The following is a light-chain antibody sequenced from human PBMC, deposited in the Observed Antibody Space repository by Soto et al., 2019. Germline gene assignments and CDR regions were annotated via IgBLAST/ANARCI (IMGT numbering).Light chain of an antibody. Sequence: EIVLTQSPGTMSLSPGEIATLYCRASQSVSSSYLAWYEQTRCQTPRLLIYGASSRATGIPDRFSGSESWTDFTLTISRLEPKDFAVYYCQQHGYSPTYTFGQGTKLEIK. CDR3: QQHGYSPTYT. CDR2: GAS. V-gene: IGKV3-20*01. CDR1: QSVSSSY. J-gene: IGKJ2*01.